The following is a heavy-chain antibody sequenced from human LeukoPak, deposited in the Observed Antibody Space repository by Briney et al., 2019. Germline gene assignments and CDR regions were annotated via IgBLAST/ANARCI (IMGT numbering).Heavy chain of an antibody. Sequence: GGSLRLSCAASGFTFSSYGMHWVRQAPGKGLEWVAVIWYDGSNKYYADSVKGRFTISRDNSKNTLYLQMNSLRAEDTAVYYCARDAFRYYDSSDGEFDPWGQGTLVTVSS. CDR3: ARDAFRYYDSSDGEFDP. CDR2: IWYDGSNK. CDR1: GFTFSSYG. V-gene: IGHV3-33*01. J-gene: IGHJ5*02. D-gene: IGHD3-22*01.